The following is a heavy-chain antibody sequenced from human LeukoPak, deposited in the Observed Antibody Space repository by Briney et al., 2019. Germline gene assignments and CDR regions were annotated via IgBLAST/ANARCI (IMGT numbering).Heavy chain of an antibody. V-gene: IGHV4-59*01. J-gene: IGHJ6*03. Sequence: SETLSLTCTVSGGSISSYYWSWIRQPPGKGLEWIGYIYYSGSSNYNPSLKSRVTMSADTSKNQFSLKLSSVTAADTAVYYCARVPRSYYYYYYMDVWGKGTTVTVSS. CDR2: IYYSGSS. CDR1: GGSISSYY. CDR3: ARVPRSYYYYYYMDV.